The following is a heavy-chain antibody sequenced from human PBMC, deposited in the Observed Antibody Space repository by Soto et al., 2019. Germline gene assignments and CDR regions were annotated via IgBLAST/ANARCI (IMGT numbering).Heavy chain of an antibody. CDR3: ARAPTGDREMYYFDY. D-gene: IGHD1-1*01. CDR2: XXHXXSX. V-gene: IGHV4-34*01. CDR1: GGSFSGYY. Sequence: PSETLSLTCAVYGGSFSGYYWGWIRQPPGKGLEWXGEXXHXXSXXXXXSXXXRVTISVDTSKNQFSLKLSYVTAADTAVYYCARAPTGDREMYYFDYWGQGTLVTVSS. J-gene: IGHJ4*02.